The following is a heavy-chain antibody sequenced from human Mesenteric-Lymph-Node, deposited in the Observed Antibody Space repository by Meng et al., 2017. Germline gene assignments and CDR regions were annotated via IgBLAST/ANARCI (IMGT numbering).Heavy chain of an antibody. D-gene: IGHD6-19*01. J-gene: IGHJ4*02. CDR2: MNPNSGNT. CDR3: ARDHSSGWYYMGLSDY. V-gene: IGHV1-8*01. CDR1: GYTFTSYD. Sequence: ASVKVSCKASGYTFTSYDINWVRQATGQGLEWMGWMNPNSGNTGYAQKFQGRVTMTRNTSISTAYMELSSLRSEDTAVYYCARDHSSGWYYMGLSDYWGQGTLVTVSS.